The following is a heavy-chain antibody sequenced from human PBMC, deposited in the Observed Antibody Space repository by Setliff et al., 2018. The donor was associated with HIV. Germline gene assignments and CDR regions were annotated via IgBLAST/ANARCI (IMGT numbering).Heavy chain of an antibody. D-gene: IGHD3-3*01. Sequence: SETLSLTCTVADGSISTGSYYWSWVRQPAGRGLEWIGRIYTSGSTNYNPSLKSRVTMSVDTSKNQFYLKLSSVTAADTAVYYCARVVPYYNFWSGYNNWFDSWGQGTLVTVSS. J-gene: IGHJ5*01. CDR3: ARVVPYYNFWSGYNNWFDS. V-gene: IGHV4-61*02. CDR1: DGSISTGSYY. CDR2: IYTSGST.